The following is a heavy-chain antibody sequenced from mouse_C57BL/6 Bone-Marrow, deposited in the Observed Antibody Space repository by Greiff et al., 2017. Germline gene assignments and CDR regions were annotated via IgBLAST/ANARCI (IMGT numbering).Heavy chain of an antibody. Sequence: QVQLQQPGAELVKPGASVTMSCKASGYTFTSYWITWVKQRPGQGLEWIGDIYPGSGSTNYNEKFKSKATLTVDPSSSTAYMQRSSLTSEDSAVYDCARRKVYYDYYFDYWGQGTTLTVSS. CDR1: GYTFTSYW. CDR2: IYPGSGST. D-gene: IGHD2-4*01. CDR3: ARRKVYYDYYFDY. J-gene: IGHJ2*01. V-gene: IGHV1-55*01.